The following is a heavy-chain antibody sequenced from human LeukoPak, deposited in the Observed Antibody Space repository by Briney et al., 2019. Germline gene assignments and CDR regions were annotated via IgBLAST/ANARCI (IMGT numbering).Heavy chain of an antibody. J-gene: IGHJ6*02. CDR1: GFTFSSYA. CDR2: ISGSGGST. CDR3: AKRYCTGTSCSYYYYYGMDV. V-gene: IGHV3-23*01. Sequence: TGGSLRLSCAASGFTFSSYAMSWVCQAPGKGLEWVSAISGSGGSTYYADSVKGRFTISRDNSKNTLFLQMNSLRAEDTAVYYCAKRYCTGTSCSYYYYYGMDVWGQGTTVTVSS. D-gene: IGHD2-2*01.